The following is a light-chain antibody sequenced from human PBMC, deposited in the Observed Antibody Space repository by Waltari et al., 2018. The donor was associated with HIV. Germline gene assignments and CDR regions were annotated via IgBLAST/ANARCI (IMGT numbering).Light chain of an antibody. CDR1: GTNIGTRP. Sequence: QSVLPPPPSASGTPGQRVTISCSGSGTNIGTRPVHWYQQLAGSAPKLLIYRSDLRPSGVPDRFSGSKSATSASLAISGLQSEDEATYYCASWDDSLNGVIFGGGTELTVL. CDR2: RSD. J-gene: IGLJ2*01. CDR3: ASWDDSLNGVI. V-gene: IGLV1-44*01.